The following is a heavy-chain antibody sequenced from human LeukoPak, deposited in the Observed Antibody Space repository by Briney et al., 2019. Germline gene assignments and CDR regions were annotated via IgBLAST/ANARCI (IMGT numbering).Heavy chain of an antibody. CDR3: ARVDYGDYFEY. J-gene: IGHJ4*02. V-gene: IGHV1-2*02. D-gene: IGHD4-17*01. CDR1: GYTFTRYY. Sequence: GASVKVSCKASGYTFTRYYMHWVRQAPGQGLEWMGWINPNSGCTNYAQKFQGRVTMTSDTSISTAYLELRRLRSDDTAVYYCARVDYGDYFEYWGQGTLVTVS. CDR2: INPNSGCT.